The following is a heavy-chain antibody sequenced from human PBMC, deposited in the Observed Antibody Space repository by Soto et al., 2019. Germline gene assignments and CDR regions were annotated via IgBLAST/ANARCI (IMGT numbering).Heavy chain of an antibody. J-gene: IGHJ3*02. CDR3: ARGGGVGVAGSAAFDM. D-gene: IGHD3-3*01. Sequence: QLHLVQSGAVVKKPGASVTVSCSASGYPVTAYYMHWVRQAPGRGLEWMGGINPATGAAKYTQTYQGRATMTRDTSTSIVFMELSGLTSEDTAVFYCARGGGVGVAGSAAFDMWGQGTLVTVSS. V-gene: IGHV1-2*02. CDR1: GYPVTAYY. CDR2: INPATGAA.